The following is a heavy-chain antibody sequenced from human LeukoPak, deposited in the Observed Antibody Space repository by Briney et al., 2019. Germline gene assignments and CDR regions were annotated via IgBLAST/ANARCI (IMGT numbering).Heavy chain of an antibody. V-gene: IGHV3-48*03. CDR3: ARGDPHADL. Sequence: GGSLRLSCAAPGFDLSTYEMNWVSQAPGKGLEWIADITISGHTKNYADSVKGRFTISRDNARTSLYLQMNSLRVEDTGVYYCARGDPHADLWGQGTLVTVSS. CDR1: GFDLSTYE. CDR2: ITISGHTK. J-gene: IGHJ5*02.